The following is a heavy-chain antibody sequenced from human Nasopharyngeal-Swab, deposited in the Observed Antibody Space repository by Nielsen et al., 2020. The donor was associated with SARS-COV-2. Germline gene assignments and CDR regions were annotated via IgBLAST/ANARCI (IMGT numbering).Heavy chain of an antibody. V-gene: IGHV3-73*01. CDR1: SFIFSESA. J-gene: IGHJ4*02. CDR2: LGDKAHNYAT. Sequence: GESLKISCAASSFIFSESAMHWVRQASGKGLKWLGRLGDKAHNYATTYGASMKGRFTISRDDSKNTAFLQMDSLKTEDTALYYCTTDFYFDYWGQGTLVTVSS. CDR3: TTDFYFDY.